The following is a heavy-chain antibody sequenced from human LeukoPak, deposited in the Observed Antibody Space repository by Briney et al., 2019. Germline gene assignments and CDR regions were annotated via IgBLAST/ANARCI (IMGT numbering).Heavy chain of an antibody. CDR1: GFTFSSYS. CDR3: ARGSGGQQLIRGYYYMDV. CDR2: ISSTSSYI. Sequence: GGSLRLSCAASGFTFSSYSMNWVRQAPGKGLEWVSSISSTSSYIYYADSVKGRFTISTDNAKNSLYLQMSSLRAEDTAVYYCARGSGGQQLIRGYYYMDVWAKGPRSPSP. V-gene: IGHV3-21*01. J-gene: IGHJ6*03. D-gene: IGHD6-6*01.